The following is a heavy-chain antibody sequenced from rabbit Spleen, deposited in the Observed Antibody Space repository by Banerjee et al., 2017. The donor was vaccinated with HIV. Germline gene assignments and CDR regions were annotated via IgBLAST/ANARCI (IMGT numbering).Heavy chain of an antibody. CDR1: GFSFSSYYY. Sequence: QSLEESGGDQVKPGASLTLTCTASGFSFSSYYYMCWVRQAPGKGLEWIACIYSSSGSTWYASWAKGRFTISKTSSTTVTLQMTSLTAADTATYFCARADSTYANNLWGQGTLVTVS. CDR3: ARADSTYANNL. CDR2: IYSSSGST. D-gene: IGHD6-1*01. V-gene: IGHV1S40*01. J-gene: IGHJ4*01.